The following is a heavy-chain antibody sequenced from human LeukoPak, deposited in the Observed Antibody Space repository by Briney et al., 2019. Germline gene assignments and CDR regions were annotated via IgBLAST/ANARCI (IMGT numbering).Heavy chain of an antibody. Sequence: PSETLSLTCTVSGGSISSYYWSWIGQPAGKGLEWIGRIYTSGSTNYNPSLKSRVTMSVDTSKNQLSLKLSSVTAADTAVYYCARAVVVVAATNWFDPWGQGTLVTVSS. J-gene: IGHJ5*02. CDR2: IYTSGST. D-gene: IGHD2-15*01. CDR3: ARAVVVVAATNWFDP. CDR1: GGSISSYY. V-gene: IGHV4-4*07.